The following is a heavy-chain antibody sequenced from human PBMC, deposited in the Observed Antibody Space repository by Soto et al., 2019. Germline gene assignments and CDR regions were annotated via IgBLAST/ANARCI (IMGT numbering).Heavy chain of an antibody. Sequence: EVQLLESGGGLVQPGGSLRLSCAASGFTFSSYAMSWVRQAPGKVLEWVSAISGSGGSTYYADSVKGRFTISRDNAKNTPYLQRNGRRAEDAGVCYCGKDGGLKGSSPPPWGPGTLVNVSS. CDR3: GKDGGLKGSSPPP. CDR2: ISGSGGST. V-gene: IGHV3-23*01. J-gene: IGHJ5*02. D-gene: IGHD2-2*01. CDR1: GFTFSSYA.